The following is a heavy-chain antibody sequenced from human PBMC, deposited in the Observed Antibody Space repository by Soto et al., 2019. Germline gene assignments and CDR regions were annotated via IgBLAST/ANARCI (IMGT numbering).Heavy chain of an antibody. D-gene: IGHD1-1*01. CDR3: EREHNYYYYYGMDV. CDR1: GYTFTSYD. J-gene: IGHJ6*02. V-gene: IGHV1-8*01. Sequence: ASVKVSCKASGYTFTSYDINWVRQATGQGLEWMGWMNPNSGNTGYAQKFQGRVTMTRNTSISTAYMELSSLRSEDTAVYYCEREHNYYYYYGMDVWGQGTTATVSS. CDR2: MNPNSGNT.